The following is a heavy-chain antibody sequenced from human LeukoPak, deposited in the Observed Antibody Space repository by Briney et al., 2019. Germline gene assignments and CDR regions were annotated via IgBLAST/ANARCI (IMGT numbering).Heavy chain of an antibody. V-gene: IGHV1-46*01. D-gene: IGHD6-13*01. J-gene: IGHJ3*02. CDR2: INPSGGST. CDR1: GYTFTSYY. CDR3: ARSSSWASDAFDI. Sequence: ASVKVSCKASGYTFTSYYMHWVRQAPGQGLEWMGIINPSGGSTSYAQKLQGRVTMTTDTSTSTAYMELRSLRSDDTAVYYCARSSSWASDAFDIWGQGTMVTVSS.